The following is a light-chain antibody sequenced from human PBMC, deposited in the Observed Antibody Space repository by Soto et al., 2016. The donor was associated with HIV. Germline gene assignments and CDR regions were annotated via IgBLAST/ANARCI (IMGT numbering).Light chain of an antibody. J-gene: IGLJ2*01. V-gene: IGLV3-21*03. CDR1: NLGSQS. CDR3: QVWDSSTNHVV. Sequence: SYVLTQPAAVSVAPGKLATITCEGDNLGSQSVHWYQQKPGQAPVLVVYDDRARPPGIPARFSGSTSGDSAILTISRVEVGDEADYFCQVWDSSTNHVVFGGGTKLTVL. CDR2: DDR.